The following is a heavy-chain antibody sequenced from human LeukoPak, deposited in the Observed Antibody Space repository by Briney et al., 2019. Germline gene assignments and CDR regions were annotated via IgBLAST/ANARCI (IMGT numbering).Heavy chain of an antibody. CDR2: ISYDGSNK. J-gene: IGHJ6*04. CDR3: AKDRIRMVRGVIHYYYYGMDV. CDR1: GFTFSSYG. Sequence: GRSLRLSCAASGFTFSSYGMHWVRQAPGKGLEWVAVISYDGSNKYYADSVKGRFTISRDNSKSTLYLQMNSLRAEDTAVYYCAKDRIRMVRGVIHYYYYGMDVWGKGTTVTVSS. D-gene: IGHD3-10*01. V-gene: IGHV3-30*18.